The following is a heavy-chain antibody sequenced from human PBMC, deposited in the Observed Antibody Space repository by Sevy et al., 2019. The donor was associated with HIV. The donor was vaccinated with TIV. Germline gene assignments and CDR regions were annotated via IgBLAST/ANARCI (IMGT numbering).Heavy chain of an antibody. V-gene: IGHV4-34*01. CDR1: GGSFSGYY. J-gene: IGHJ6*02. CDR2: INHSGST. CDR3: ARVAAGYYYYYGMDV. D-gene: IGHD6-13*01. Sequence: SETLSLTCAVYGGSFSGYYWSWIRQPPGKGLEWIGEINHSGSTNYNPSLKSRVTISVDTSKNQFSLKLSSVTAADTAVYYCARVAAGYYYYYGMDVWGPGTTVTVSS.